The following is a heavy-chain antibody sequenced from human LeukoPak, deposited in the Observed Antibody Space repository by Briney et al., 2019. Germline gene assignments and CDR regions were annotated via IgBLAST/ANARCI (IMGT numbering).Heavy chain of an antibody. J-gene: IGHJ6*03. CDR1: GGSISSYY. Sequence: SETLSLTCTVSGGSISSYYWSWIRQPPGKGLEWIGYIYYSGSTNYNPSLKSRVTISVDTSKNQFSLKLSSVTAADTAVYYCARTSPMTSCYACAYMDVWGKGTTVTVSS. D-gene: IGHD2-2*01. CDR2: IYYSGST. CDR3: ARTSPMTSCYACAYMDV. V-gene: IGHV4-59*01.